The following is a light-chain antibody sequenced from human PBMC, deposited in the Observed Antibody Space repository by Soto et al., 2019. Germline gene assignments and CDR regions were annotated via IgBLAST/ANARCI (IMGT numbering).Light chain of an antibody. CDR2: SNN. V-gene: IGLV1-47*02. Sequence: HSVLTQPPSASGTAGQRVSISCSGSSSNVGSNFVYWYQQLPGTAPKLLIYSNNQRPSGVPDRFSGSKSGTSASLAISGLRSEDEADYYCAAWDDSLSGYVFGTGTKVTV. J-gene: IGLJ1*01. CDR1: SSNVGSNF. CDR3: AAWDDSLSGYV.